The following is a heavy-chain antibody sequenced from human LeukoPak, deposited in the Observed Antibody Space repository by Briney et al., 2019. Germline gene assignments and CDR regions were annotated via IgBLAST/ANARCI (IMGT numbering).Heavy chain of an antibody. V-gene: IGHV4-30-2*01. J-gene: IGHJ5*02. CDR2: IYHSGST. CDR3: ARDRGDYYGSGNNWFDP. CDR1: GGSISSGGYS. Sequence: SETLSLTCAVSGGSISSGGYSWSWIRQPPGKGLEWIGYIYHSGSTYYNPSLKSRVTISVDRSKNQFSLKLSSVTAADTAVYYCARDRGDYYGSGNNWFDPWGQGTLVTVSS. D-gene: IGHD3-10*01.